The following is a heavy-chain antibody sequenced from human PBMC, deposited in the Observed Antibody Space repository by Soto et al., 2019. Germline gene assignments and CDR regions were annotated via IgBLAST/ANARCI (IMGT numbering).Heavy chain of an antibody. J-gene: IGHJ4*02. D-gene: IGHD3-3*01. CDR3: ARLYYDFWSGARRFDY. CDR1: GGSFSGYY. Sequence: PSETLSLTCAVYGGSFSGYYWSWIRQPPGKGLEWIGEINHSGSTNYNPSLKSRVTISVDTSKNQFSLKLSSVTAADTAVYYCARLYYDFWSGARRFDYWGQGTLVTVSS. V-gene: IGHV4-34*01. CDR2: INHSGST.